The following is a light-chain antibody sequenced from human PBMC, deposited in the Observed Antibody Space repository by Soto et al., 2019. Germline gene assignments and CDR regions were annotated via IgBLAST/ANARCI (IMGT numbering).Light chain of an antibody. Sequence: EIVLTQSPATLSLSPGERATLSCRASQSISSYLAWYQHKPDQAPRLLIYDASNRATGTPARFSGSGSGTDFTLTISSPEPEDFAVYYCQQRSTSPFTFGPGTKVDIK. J-gene: IGKJ3*01. CDR3: QQRSTSPFT. CDR1: QSISSY. V-gene: IGKV3-11*01. CDR2: DAS.